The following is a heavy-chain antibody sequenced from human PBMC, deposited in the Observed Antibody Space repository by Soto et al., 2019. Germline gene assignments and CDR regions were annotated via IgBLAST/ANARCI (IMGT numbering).Heavy chain of an antibody. V-gene: IGHV4-59*08. CDR3: TRHGSIAVALWWFDS. J-gene: IGHJ5*01. Sequence: SETLSLTSIASGGSISSYYWSWIRQPPGKGLEWIGYIYYSGSTNYNPSLKSRVTISVDTSKNQFSLKLSSVTAADTAVYYCTRHGSIAVALWWFDSWGQGTLVT. CDR2: IYYSGST. CDR1: GGSISSYY. D-gene: IGHD6-19*01.